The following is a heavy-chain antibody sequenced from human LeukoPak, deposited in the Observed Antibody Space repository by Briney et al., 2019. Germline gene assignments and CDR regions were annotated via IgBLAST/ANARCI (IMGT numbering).Heavy chain of an antibody. CDR3: ARGGAAGHNYYYYGMDV. CDR2: VYYSGST. D-gene: IGHD6-13*01. CDR1: GGSISTYY. Sequence: SDTLSLTCTVSGGSISTYYWSWIRQPPGKGLEGIGYVYYSGSTNYNPSLKSRVTISVDTSKNQFSLKLSSGTAADTAVYYCARGGAAGHNYYYYGMDVWGQGTTVTVSS. J-gene: IGHJ6*02. V-gene: IGHV4-59*07.